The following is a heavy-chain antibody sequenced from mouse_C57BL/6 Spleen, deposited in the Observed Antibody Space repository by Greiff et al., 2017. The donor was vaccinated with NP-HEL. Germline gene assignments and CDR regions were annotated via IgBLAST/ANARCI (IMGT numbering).Heavy chain of an antibody. V-gene: IGHV2-2*01. J-gene: IGHJ2*01. CDR2: IWSGGST. Sequence: QVQLKESGPGLVQPSQSLSITCTVSGFSLTSYGVHWVRQSPGKGLEWLGVIWSGGSTDYNAAFISRLSISKDNSKSQVFFKMNSLQADDTAIYYCARNSALYYDYDYFDYWGQGTTLTVSS. CDR1: GFSLTSYG. D-gene: IGHD2-4*01. CDR3: ARNSALYYDYDYFDY.